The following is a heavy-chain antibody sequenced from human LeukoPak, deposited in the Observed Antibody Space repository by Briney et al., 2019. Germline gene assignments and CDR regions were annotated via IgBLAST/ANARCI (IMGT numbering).Heavy chain of an antibody. Sequence: GSLRLSCAASGFTFINAWMAWVRQAPGKGLEWVGRIKAKAHGGTIEYAAPVKGRFTISRDDSKNTLYLQMNSLKTEDTAVYYCTTTLYSSSGTFDYWGQGTLVTVSS. CDR1: GFTFINAW. J-gene: IGHJ4*02. V-gene: IGHV3-15*01. CDR3: TTTLYSSSGTFDY. CDR2: IKAKAHGGTI. D-gene: IGHD6-6*01.